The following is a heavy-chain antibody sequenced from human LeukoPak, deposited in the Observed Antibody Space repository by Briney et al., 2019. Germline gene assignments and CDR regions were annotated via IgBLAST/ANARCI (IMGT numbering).Heavy chain of an antibody. CDR3: AREKGSSWY. CDR1: GFSFSTYW. Sequence: PGESLRLSCVASGFSFSTYWMSWVRQAPGKGLEWVSSISSSSSYIYYADSVKGRFTISRDNAKNSLYLQMNSLRAEDTAVYYCAREKGSSWYWGQGTLVTVSS. V-gene: IGHV3-21*01. J-gene: IGHJ4*02. CDR2: ISSSSSYI. D-gene: IGHD6-13*01.